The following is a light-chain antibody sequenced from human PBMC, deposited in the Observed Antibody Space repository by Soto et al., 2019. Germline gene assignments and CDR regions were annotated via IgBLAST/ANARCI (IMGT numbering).Light chain of an antibody. V-gene: IGLV4-69*01. J-gene: IGLJ2*01. Sequence: QPVLTQSPSASASLGASGTLTCTLSSGHSNYGIAWHQQQSEKGPRYLMKLTSDGRDSKGDVNPDRFSGSSSGAERYLTISSLQSEDEADYYCQTWRCGLVVFVGGTKLTVL. CDR2: LTSDGRD. CDR1: SGHSNYG. CDR3: QTWRCGLVV.